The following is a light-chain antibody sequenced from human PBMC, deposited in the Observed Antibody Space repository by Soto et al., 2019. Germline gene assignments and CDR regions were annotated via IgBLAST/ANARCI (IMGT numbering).Light chain of an antibody. J-gene: IGLJ1*01. CDR1: SSNIGARYD. CDR3: QSYDSSLSGSYV. CDR2: GNS. Sequence: QSVLTQPRSVSGAPGQRVTISCTGSSSNIGARYDVHWYQHLPGTAPKLLIYGNSNRPSGVPDRFSGSKSGTSASLAITGLQAEDEADYYCQSYDSSLSGSYVFGTGTKVTVL. V-gene: IGLV1-40*01.